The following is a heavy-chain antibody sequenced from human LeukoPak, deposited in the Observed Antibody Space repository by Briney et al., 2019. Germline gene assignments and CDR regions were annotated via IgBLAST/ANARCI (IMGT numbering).Heavy chain of an antibody. CDR1: GYTFTGYY. CDR2: INPNSGGT. CDR3: ARGELLDWYSSSPSFDY. D-gene: IGHD6-13*01. Sequence: GASVKVSCKASGYTFTGYYMHWMRQAPGQGLEWMGWINPNSGGTNYAQKFQGRVTMTRDTSISTAYMELSRLRSDDTAVYYCARGELLDWYSSSPSFDYWGQGTLVTVSS. J-gene: IGHJ4*02. V-gene: IGHV1-2*02.